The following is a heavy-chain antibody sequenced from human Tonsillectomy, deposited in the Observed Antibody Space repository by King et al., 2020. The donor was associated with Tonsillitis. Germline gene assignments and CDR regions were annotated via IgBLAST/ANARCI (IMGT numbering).Heavy chain of an antibody. J-gene: IGHJ4*02. D-gene: IGHD6-19*01. CDR3: ARGSSGWSKSFDY. CDR2: IDHSGTT. V-gene: IGHV4-34*01. Sequence: VQLQQWGAGLLKPSETLSLTCAVYGGSFNDHFWTWIRQPPGKGLEWIGDIDHSGTTHSTPSLNSRVTISVDVSKNQFSLNVTSVTAADTAVYYCARGSSGWSKSFDYWGRGNLVIVSS. CDR1: GGSFNDHF.